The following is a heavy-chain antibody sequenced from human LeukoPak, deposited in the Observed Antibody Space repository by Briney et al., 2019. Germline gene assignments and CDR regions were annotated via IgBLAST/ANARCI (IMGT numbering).Heavy chain of an antibody. CDR1: GFTFSSYG. Sequence: PGRSLRLSCAASGFTFSSYGMHWVRQAPGKGLEWVAVIWYDGSNKYYADSVKGRFTISRDNSKNTLYLQMNSLRAEDTAVYYCAREARDGDQSFDYWGQGTLVTVSS. J-gene: IGHJ4*02. D-gene: IGHD4-17*01. CDR3: AREARDGDQSFDY. CDR2: IWYDGSNK. V-gene: IGHV3-33*01.